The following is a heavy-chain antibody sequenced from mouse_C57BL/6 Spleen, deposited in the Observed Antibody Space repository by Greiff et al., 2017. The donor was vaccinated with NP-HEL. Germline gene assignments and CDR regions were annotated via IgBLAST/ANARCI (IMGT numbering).Heavy chain of an antibody. CDR1: GFTFSSYT. Sequence: EVQLVESGGGLVKPGGSLKLSCAASGFTFSSYTMSWVRQTPEKRLEWVATISGAGGNTYYPDSVKGRFTISRDNAKNTLYLQMSSLRSEDTALYYCAGGDGYYFDYWGQGTTLTVSS. V-gene: IGHV5-9*01. CDR2: ISGAGGNT. D-gene: IGHD2-3*01. CDR3: AGGDGYYFDY. J-gene: IGHJ2*01.